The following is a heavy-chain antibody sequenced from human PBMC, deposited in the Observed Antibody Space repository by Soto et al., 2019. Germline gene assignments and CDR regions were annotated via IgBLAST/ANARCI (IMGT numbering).Heavy chain of an antibody. Sequence: QVQLVQSGAEVKKPGSSVKVSCKASGGTFSSYAISWVRQAAGQGLEWMGGIIPIFGTANYAQKFQGRVTITADESTSPAYMELSSLRSEDTAVYYCARALGMDNRYYYYGMDVWGQGTTVTVSS. V-gene: IGHV1-69*01. CDR1: GGTFSSYA. J-gene: IGHJ6*02. CDR3: ARALGMDNRYYYYGMDV. CDR2: IIPIFGTA. D-gene: IGHD1-1*01.